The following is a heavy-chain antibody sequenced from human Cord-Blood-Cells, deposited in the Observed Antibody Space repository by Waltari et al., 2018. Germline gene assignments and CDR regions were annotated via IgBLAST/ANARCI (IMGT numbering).Heavy chain of an antibody. Sequence: QVQLQESGPGLVKPSETLSLTCTVSGGSISSYYWSWIRQPAGKGLEWIGRIYTSRRTNDNPSRKGLVARSVDTSKNQFSLELRSVTAADTAVYYCGRDGSRYYYYGMDVWGQGTTVTVSS. CDR1: GGSISSYY. CDR2: IYTSRRT. J-gene: IGHJ6*02. V-gene: IGHV4-4*07. CDR3: GRDGSRYYYYGMDV.